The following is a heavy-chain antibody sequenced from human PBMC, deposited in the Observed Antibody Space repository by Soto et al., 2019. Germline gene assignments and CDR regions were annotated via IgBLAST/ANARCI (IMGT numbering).Heavy chain of an antibody. CDR3: ATVKGGYQYYYYGMDV. CDR2: IIPIFGTA. Sequence: QVQLVQSGAEVKKPGSSVKVSCKASGGTFSSYAISWVRQAPGQGLEWMGGIIPIFGTANYAQKFQGRVTITAYESTSTAYMEVSSLRSEDTAVYYCATVKGGYQYYYYGMDVWGQGTTVTVSS. V-gene: IGHV1-69*12. J-gene: IGHJ6*02. CDR1: GGTFSSYA. D-gene: IGHD3-16*02.